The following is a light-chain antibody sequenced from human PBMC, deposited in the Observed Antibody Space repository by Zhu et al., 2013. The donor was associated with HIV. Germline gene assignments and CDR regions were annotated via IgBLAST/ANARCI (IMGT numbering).Light chain of an antibody. J-gene: IGKJ4*01. CDR3: QXYDNLLT. Sequence: IRMTQSPSSLSASTGDRVTITCRASQGIRNDLGWYQQKPGKAPKLLIYDASNLETGVPSRFSGSGSGTDFTFTISSLQPEDIATYYCQXYDNLLTFGGGTKVEIK. CDR2: DAS. CDR1: QGIRND. V-gene: IGKV1-33*01.